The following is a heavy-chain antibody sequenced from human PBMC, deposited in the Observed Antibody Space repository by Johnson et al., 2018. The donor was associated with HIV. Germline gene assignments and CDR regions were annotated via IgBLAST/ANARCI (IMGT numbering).Heavy chain of an antibody. D-gene: IGHD1-26*01. Sequence: QMQLVESGGGLVKPGGSLRLSCAASGFTFSNAWMSWVRQAPGKGLEWVSYISSSGSTIYYADSVKGRFTISRDNAKNSLYLQMNSLRPEDTSVYYCAKDRYGGSYPDAFDIWGQGTMVTVSS. V-gene: IGHV3-11*04. J-gene: IGHJ3*02. CDR1: GFTFSNAW. CDR3: AKDRYGGSYPDAFDI. CDR2: ISSSGSTI.